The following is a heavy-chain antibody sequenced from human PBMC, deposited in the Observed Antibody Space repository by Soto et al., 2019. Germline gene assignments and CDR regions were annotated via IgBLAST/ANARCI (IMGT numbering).Heavy chain of an antibody. CDR2: IYYSGTT. Sequence: QLQLQESGPGLVKPSETLSLTCTVSGGSISSTSYYWGWIRQPPGKGLEWLGTIYYSGTTYYNPSLKSRVTISVDTSKNQFSLRLSSVTAADTAVYYCARHLSLRGWRFGELNYWGQGTLVTVSS. D-gene: IGHD3-10*01. J-gene: IGHJ4*02. V-gene: IGHV4-39*01. CDR3: ARHLSLRGWRFGELNY. CDR1: GGSISSTSYY.